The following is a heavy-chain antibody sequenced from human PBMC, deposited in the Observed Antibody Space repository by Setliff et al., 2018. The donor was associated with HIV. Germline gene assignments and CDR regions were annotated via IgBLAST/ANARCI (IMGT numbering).Heavy chain of an antibody. V-gene: IGHV1-69*10. Sequence: SVKVSCKASGGTFSSYAISWVRQAPGQGLEWMGGIIPILGIKKYAQKFQGRVTITADKSTSTAYMELSSLRSEDTAVYYCARGATYYYDSSGYYSPLADAFDIWGQGTMVTVS. CDR3: ARGATYYYDSSGYYSPLADAFDI. J-gene: IGHJ3*02. D-gene: IGHD3-22*01. CDR1: GGTFSSYA. CDR2: IIPILGIK.